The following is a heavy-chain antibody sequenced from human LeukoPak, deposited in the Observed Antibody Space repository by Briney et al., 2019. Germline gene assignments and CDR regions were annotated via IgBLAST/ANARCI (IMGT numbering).Heavy chain of an antibody. Sequence: PGGSLRLSCAASGFTFSSYAMSWVRQAPGKGLEWVSAISGSGGSTYYADSVKGRFTISRDNSKNTLYLQMNSLRAEDTAVYYCAKGLVGNYYGSGSYLDYWGQGTLVTVSS. V-gene: IGHV3-23*01. D-gene: IGHD3-10*01. CDR2: ISGSGGST. J-gene: IGHJ4*02. CDR1: GFTFSSYA. CDR3: AKGLVGNYYGSGSYLDY.